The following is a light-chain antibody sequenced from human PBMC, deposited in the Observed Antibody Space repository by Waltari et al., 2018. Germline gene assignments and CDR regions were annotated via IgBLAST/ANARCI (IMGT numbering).Light chain of an antibody. J-gene: IGLJ3*02. Sequence: QSVLTQPPSASGTPGKRVTISCSGSSSNIGFNTVSWYHHFPGTTPKLLIYTDNQRPSGVPDRFSGSKSGSSASLAISGLQSEDEAEYYCAAWDDSLNGWVFGGGTKVTVV. CDR1: SSNIGFNT. CDR2: TDN. V-gene: IGLV1-44*01. CDR3: AAWDDSLNGWV.